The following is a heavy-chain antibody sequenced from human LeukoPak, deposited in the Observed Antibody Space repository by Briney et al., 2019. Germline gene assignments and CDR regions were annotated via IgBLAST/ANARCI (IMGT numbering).Heavy chain of an antibody. D-gene: IGHD6-6*01. CDR3: ARGDHIAARPFRFDY. V-gene: IGHV4-34*01. J-gene: IGHJ4*02. Sequence: PSETLSLTCAVYGGSFSSYYWSWIRQPPGKGLEWIGEINHSGSTNYNPSLESRVTISEDTPKNQFSLKLSSVTAADTAVYYCARGDHIAARPFRFDYWGQGTLVTVSS. CDR1: GGSFSSYY. CDR2: INHSGST.